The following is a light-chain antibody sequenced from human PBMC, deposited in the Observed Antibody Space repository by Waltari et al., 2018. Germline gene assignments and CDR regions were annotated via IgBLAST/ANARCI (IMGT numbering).Light chain of an antibody. V-gene: IGLV1-47*01. CDR3: ASWDDSLSVLL. J-gene: IGLJ3*02. Sequence: QSVLTQPPSASGTPGQRVTISCSGSRTNIGSNYVYWYQQLSGMAPNLLIFTNKQRPPGVPARLSGAKSGTSASLAISGLRSEDEGDYYCASWDDSLSVLLFGGGTKLTVL. CDR2: TNK. CDR1: RTNIGSNY.